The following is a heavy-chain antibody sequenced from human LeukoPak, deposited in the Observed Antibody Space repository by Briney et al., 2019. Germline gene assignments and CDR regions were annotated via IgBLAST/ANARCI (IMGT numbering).Heavy chain of an antibody. CDR2: IYYSGST. CDR1: GGSISSGDYY. CDR3: ARGGWFRGLRAFDI. Sequence: PSQTLSLTCTVSGGSISSGDYYWSWIRQPPGKGLEWIGYIYYSGSTYYNPSLKSRVTISVDTSKNQFSLKLSSVTAADTAVYYCARGGWFRGLRAFDIWGQGTMVTVSS. J-gene: IGHJ3*02. V-gene: IGHV4-30-4*01. D-gene: IGHD3-10*01.